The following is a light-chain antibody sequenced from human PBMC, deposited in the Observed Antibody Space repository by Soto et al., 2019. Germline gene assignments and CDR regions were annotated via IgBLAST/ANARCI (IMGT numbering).Light chain of an antibody. CDR1: QSIGGNF. CDR3: QLYGISPH. V-gene: IGKV3-20*01. Sequence: EIVLTQSPGTLSLSPGEGATLSCRASQSIGGNFLAWYQQRRGQAPRLLIHGASNRATGIPDRFSGSGSGTDFTLTITRLEPEDFAVYYCQLYGISPHFGQGTRLEI. J-gene: IGKJ5*01. CDR2: GAS.